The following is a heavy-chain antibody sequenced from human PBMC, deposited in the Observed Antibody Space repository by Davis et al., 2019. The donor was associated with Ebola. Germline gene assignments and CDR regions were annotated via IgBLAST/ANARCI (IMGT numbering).Heavy chain of an antibody. CDR3: ARAGSGYYYARFDY. V-gene: IGHV4-59*01. D-gene: IGHD3-22*01. CDR1: GGSISSYY. Sequence: MPSETLSLTCTVSGGSISSYYWSWIRQPPGKGLEWIGYIYYSGSTNYNPSLKSRVTISVDTSKNQFSLKLSSVTAADTAVYYCARAGSGYYYARFDYWGQGTLVTVSS. CDR2: IYYSGST. J-gene: IGHJ4*02.